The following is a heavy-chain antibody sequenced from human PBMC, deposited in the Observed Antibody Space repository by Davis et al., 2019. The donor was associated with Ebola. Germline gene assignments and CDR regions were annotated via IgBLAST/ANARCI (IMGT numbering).Heavy chain of an antibody. CDR3: ARVWNDYGSGSYYDY. D-gene: IGHD3-10*01. V-gene: IGHV4-59*01. J-gene: IGHJ4*02. Sequence: SETLSLTCTVSGGSISGNYWTWIRQPPGKGLEWIAYIYYSGSTNYNPSLKSRVTISVDTSKNQFSLKLSSVTTADTAVYYCARVWNDYGSGSYYDYWGQGILVTVSS. CDR2: IYYSGST. CDR1: GGSISGNY.